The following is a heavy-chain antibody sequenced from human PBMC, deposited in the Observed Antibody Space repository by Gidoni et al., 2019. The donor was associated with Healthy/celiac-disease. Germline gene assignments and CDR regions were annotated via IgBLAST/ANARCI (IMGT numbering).Heavy chain of an antibody. CDR1: GTTLPELS. Sequence: QVQLVQSGAEVKKPGASVKVSCKVAGTTLPELSMHWVRQAPGKGLEWMGGFDPEDGEPIYAQKFQGRVTMTEDTSTDTAYMELSSLRSEDTAVYYCATPSIAAAGTLGMDVWGQGTTGTVSS. V-gene: IGHV1-24*01. CDR2: FDPEDGEP. D-gene: IGHD6-13*01. J-gene: IGHJ6*02. CDR3: ATPSIAAAGTLGMDV.